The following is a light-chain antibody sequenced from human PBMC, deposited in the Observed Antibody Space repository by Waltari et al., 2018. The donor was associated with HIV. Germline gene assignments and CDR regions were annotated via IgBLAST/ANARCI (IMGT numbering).Light chain of an antibody. CDR2: GAS. V-gene: IGKV3-15*01. CDR1: QSVSSN. J-gene: IGKJ1*01. Sequence: LSCRASQSVSSNLAWYQQKPGQAPRLLIYGASTRATGIPGRFGGSGSGTEFTLTISSLQSEDFAVYYCQQYNNWPGKTFGQGTKVEIK. CDR3: QQYNNWPGKT.